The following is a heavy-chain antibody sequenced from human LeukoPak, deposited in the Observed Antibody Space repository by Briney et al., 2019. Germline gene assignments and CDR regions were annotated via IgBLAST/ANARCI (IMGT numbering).Heavy chain of an antibody. J-gene: IGHJ6*03. D-gene: IGHD6-13*01. Sequence: SETLSLTCTVSGVSISSSNSYWGWIRQPPGKGLEWIGSIYYSGNTYYNASLKSRVTISVDTSKNQFSLKLSSVTAADTAVYYCARVLYSSSFYYYYYMDVWGKGTTVTISS. CDR3: ARVLYSSSFYYYYYMDV. CDR1: GVSISSSNSY. V-gene: IGHV4-39*07. CDR2: IYYSGNT.